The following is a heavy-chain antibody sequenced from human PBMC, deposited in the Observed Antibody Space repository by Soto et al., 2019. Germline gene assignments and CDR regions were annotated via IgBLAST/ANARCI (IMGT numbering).Heavy chain of an antibody. CDR2: INPASGST. J-gene: IGHJ4*02. V-gene: IGHV1-46*01. CDR3: ARDLAAGDY. D-gene: IGHD6-13*01. Sequence: QVQLVQSGAEVKKPGASVKLSCRTSGYTFTHYYIHWVRQAPGQGLEWLAIINPASGSTNYAQDFQGRVTLTMDTSTTTVYMELSGLRAEDTAIFYCARDLAAGDYWGQGTLVTLSS. CDR1: GYTFTHYY.